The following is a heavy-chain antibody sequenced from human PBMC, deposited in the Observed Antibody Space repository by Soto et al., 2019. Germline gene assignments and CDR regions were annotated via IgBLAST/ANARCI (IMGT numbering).Heavy chain of an antibody. V-gene: IGHV3-7*04. D-gene: IGHD1-26*01. CDR2: INQDGSEK. Sequence: EVHLVESGGGLVQTGGSLSLSCAIFESTVSRDWMNWVRQAPGKGLEWVAHINQDGSEKYYVDSVKGRFTISRDNAKKSLYLQMNSLRTADTAMYYCSGGLGDAFWGQGTLVTVSS. J-gene: IGHJ4*02. CDR3: SGGLGDAF. CDR1: ESTVSRDW.